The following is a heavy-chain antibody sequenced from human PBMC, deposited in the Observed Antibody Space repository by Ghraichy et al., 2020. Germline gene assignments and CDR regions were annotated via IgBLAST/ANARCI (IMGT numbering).Heavy chain of an antibody. V-gene: IGHV3-66*02. Sequence: GESLNISCAASGFTVSSNYMSWVRQAPGKGLEWVSVIYSGGSKYYADSVKGRFTISRDNSKNTLYLQMNSLRAEDTAVYYCARVEAGDKFGIDYWGQGTLVTVSS. CDR1: GFTVSSNY. CDR2: IYSGGSK. J-gene: IGHJ4*02. CDR3: ARVEAGDKFGIDY. D-gene: IGHD3-10*01.